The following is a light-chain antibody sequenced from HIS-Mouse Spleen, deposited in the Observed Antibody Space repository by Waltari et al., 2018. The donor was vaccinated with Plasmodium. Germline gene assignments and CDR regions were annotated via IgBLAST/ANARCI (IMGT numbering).Light chain of an antibody. J-gene: IGLJ3*02. CDR2: EDS. CDR3: YSTDSSGNHRV. V-gene: IGLV3-10*01. Sequence: SYELTQPPSVSVSPGQTDRITCSGDALPKKYSYWYQQKSCQAPGLVIYEDSKRPSGMPERFSGASSGTMATLTISGAQVEDEADYYCYSTDSSGNHRVFGGGTKLTVL. CDR1: ALPKKY.